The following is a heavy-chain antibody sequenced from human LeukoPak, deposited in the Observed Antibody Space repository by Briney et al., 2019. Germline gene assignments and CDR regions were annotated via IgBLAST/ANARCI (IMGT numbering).Heavy chain of an antibody. CDR1: GLTFSSSW. D-gene: IGHD6-19*01. V-gene: IGHV3-23*01. CDR3: GKKTGYSGGWYLES. CDR2: ISGSGSNT. J-gene: IGHJ4*02. Sequence: AGGSLRLSCAVSGLTFSSSWMDWVRQAPGKGLEWVAAISGSGSNTYYADYVKGRFTISRDNSKNTLYLQMNSLRAEDAAVYYCGKKTGYSGGWYLESWGQGTLVTVSS.